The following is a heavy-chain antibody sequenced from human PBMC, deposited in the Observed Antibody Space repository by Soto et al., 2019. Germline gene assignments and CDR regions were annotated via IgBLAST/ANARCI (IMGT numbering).Heavy chain of an antibody. CDR1: GGSFSGYY. V-gene: IGHV4-34*01. CDR2: INHSGST. Sequence: SETLSLTCAVYGGSFSGYYWSWIRQPPGKGLEWIGEINHSGSTNYNPSLKSRVTISVDTSKNQFSLKLSSVTAADTAVYYCARGRATVAARSDNYYYYGMDVWGQGTTVTVSS. J-gene: IGHJ6*02. CDR3: ARGRATVAARSDNYYYYGMDV. D-gene: IGHD6-6*01.